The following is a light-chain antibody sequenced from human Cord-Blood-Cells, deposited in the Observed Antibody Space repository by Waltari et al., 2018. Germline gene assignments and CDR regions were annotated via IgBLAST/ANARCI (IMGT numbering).Light chain of an antibody. CDR3: QSYDSSLSVV. CDR1: ISNIGAGYD. Sequence: QSVLTQPPSVSGAPRQRVTISCTGSISNIGAGYDVHWYQQLPGTAPKLLIYGKSNRPSGVPDRFSGSMSGTSASLAITGLQAEDEADYYCQSYDSSLSVVFGGGTKLTVL. CDR2: GKS. V-gene: IGLV1-40*01. J-gene: IGLJ2*01.